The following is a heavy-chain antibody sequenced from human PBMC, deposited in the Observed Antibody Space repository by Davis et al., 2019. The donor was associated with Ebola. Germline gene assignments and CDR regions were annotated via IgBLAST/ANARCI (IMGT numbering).Heavy chain of an antibody. CDR2: ISAYNGHT. D-gene: IGHD2-2*01. J-gene: IGHJ4*02. V-gene: IGHV1-18*01. CDR1: GYTFSNYG. CDR3: ARGSENYCIGTTCYLSEADF. Sequence: ASVKVSCKASGYTFSNYGISWVRQAPGQGLEWVGWISAYNGHTKYGQKVQGRVSMTRDTSTNTVYMELGGLRSDDTAVYYCARGSENYCIGTTCYLSEADFWGQGTQVTVS.